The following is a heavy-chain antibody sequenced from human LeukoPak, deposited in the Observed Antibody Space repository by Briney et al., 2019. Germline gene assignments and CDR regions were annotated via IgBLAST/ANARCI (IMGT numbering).Heavy chain of an antibody. CDR1: GGSISSSSYY. V-gene: IGHV4-39*01. J-gene: IGHJ6*02. CDR2: IYYSGST. D-gene: IGHD2-2*02. CDR3: ARSDPIVVVPATILRYYYGMDV. Sequence: SETLSLTCTVSGGSISSSSYYWGWIRQPPGKGLEWIGSIYYSGSTYYNPSLKSRVTISVDTSKNQFSLKLRSVTAADTAVYYCARSDPIVVVPATILRYYYGMDVWGQGTTVTVSS.